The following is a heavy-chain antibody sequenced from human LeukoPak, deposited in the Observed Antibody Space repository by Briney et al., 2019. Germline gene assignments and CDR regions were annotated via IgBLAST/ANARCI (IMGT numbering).Heavy chain of an antibody. V-gene: IGHV3-23*01. Sequence: GGSLKLSCAASGFTFSSYAMSWVRQAPGKGLEWVPSITASGGRAHYADSVEGRFIISRDNSKNTLFLQMNSLGAEDTAIYYCAKTLGAYGAFDTFDRWGQGTVVTVSS. CDR1: GFTFSSYA. D-gene: IGHD4-17*01. CDR3: AKTLGAYGAFDTFDR. J-gene: IGHJ3*02. CDR2: ITASGGRA.